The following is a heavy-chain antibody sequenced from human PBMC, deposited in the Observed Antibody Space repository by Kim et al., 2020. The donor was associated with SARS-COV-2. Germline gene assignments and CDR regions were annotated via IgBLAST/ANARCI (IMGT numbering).Heavy chain of an antibody. D-gene: IGHD3-10*01. CDR1: GFTVNSNY. V-gene: IGHV3-53*01. CDR3: ATRRGSGTYYPFDS. CDR2: IYTDGGT. Sequence: GSLRLSCAPSGFTVNSNYMSWVRQAPGKGLEFVSVIYTDGGTYYADSVKGRFTISRDNSKNTLILHMNNLRAEDTALYYFATRRGSGTYYPFDSWGQGT. J-gene: IGHJ4*02.